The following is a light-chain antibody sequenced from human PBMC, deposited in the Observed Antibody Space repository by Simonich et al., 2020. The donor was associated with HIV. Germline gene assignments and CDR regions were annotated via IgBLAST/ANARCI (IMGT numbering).Light chain of an antibody. CDR1: SSDVGGYNY. Sequence: QSALTQPASVSGSPGQSITISCTGTSSDVGGYNYVSCYQQHPGKSPKLIIYDVRKRPSGVSNRFSSSNSGNTASLTISGLQAEDEADYYCSSYTSSSTFVFGGGTKLTVL. CDR2: DVR. CDR3: SSYTSSSTFV. J-gene: IGLJ2*01. V-gene: IGLV2-14*01.